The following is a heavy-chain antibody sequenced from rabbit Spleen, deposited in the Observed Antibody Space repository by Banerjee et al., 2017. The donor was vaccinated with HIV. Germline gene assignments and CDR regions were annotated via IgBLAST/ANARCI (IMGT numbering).Heavy chain of an antibody. CDR2: IYPGYSGTT. Sequence: QSLEESGGDLVKPGASLTLTCTASGFSFSSTYYMCWVRQPPGKGLEWIGCIYPGYSGTTYYASWAKGRFTISKTSSTTVTLQMTSLTAADTATYFCARDTGTSFSSYGMDLWGPGTL. V-gene: IGHV1S40*01. CDR1: GFSFSSTYY. J-gene: IGHJ6*01. CDR3: ARDTGTSFSSYGMDL. D-gene: IGHD8-1*01.